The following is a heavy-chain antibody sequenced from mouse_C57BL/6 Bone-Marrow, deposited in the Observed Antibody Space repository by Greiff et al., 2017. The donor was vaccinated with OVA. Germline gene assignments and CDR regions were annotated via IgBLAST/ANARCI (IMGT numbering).Heavy chain of an antibody. CDR2: IDPENGDT. D-gene: IGHD1-2*01. V-gene: IGHV14-4*01. J-gene: IGHJ2*01. Sequence: EVQLQQSGAELVRPGASVKLSCTASGFNFKDDYMHWVKQRPEQGLEWIGWIDPENGDTEYASKFQGKATITADTSSNTAYLQLSSLTSEDTAVYYCTTSGRPFDYWGQGTTLTVSS. CDR3: TTSGRPFDY. CDR1: GFNFKDDY.